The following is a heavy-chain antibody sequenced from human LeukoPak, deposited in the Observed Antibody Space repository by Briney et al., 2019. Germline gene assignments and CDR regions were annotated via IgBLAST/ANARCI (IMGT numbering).Heavy chain of an antibody. CDR1: GFTFSSYA. V-gene: IGHV3-23*01. D-gene: IGHD3-9*01. Sequence: GGSLRLSCAASGFTFSSYAMSWVRQAPGKGLEWVSAISGSGGSTYYADSVKGRFTISRDNSKNTLYLQMNSLRAEDTAVYYCAKGAHVLRYFDWLRSYFQHWGQGTLVTVSS. CDR3: AKGAHVLRYFDWLRSYFQH. J-gene: IGHJ1*01. CDR2: ISGSGGST.